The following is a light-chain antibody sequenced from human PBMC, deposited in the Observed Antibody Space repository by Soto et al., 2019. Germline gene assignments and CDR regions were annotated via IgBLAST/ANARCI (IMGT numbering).Light chain of an antibody. J-gene: IGKJ1*01. CDR1: QGIRND. CDR3: LQDYNFPWT. Sequence: AIQMTQSPSSLSASLGDRVTITCRASQGIRNDLGWYQQKPGNAPRLLIYAASTLQSGVPSRFSGSGSGTDLTLTINRLQPEDFATYYCLQDYNFPWTFGQGTKVEIK. V-gene: IGKV1-6*01. CDR2: AAS.